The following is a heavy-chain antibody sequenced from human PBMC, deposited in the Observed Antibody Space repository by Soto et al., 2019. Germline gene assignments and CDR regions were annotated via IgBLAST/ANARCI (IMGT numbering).Heavy chain of an antibody. CDR3: ASCPTVTTKGGSSYYYYGMDV. Sequence: PSETLSLTCTVSGGSISSSSYYWGWIRQPPGKGLEWIGSIYYSGSTYYNPSLKSRVTISVDTSKNQFSLKLSSVTAADTAVYYCASCPTVTTKGGSSYYYYGMDVWGQGTTVTVSS. V-gene: IGHV4-39*01. CDR2: IYYSGST. CDR1: GGSISSSSYY. D-gene: IGHD4-17*01. J-gene: IGHJ6*02.